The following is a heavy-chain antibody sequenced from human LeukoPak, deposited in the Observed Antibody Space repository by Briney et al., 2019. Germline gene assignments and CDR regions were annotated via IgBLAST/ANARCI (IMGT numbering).Heavy chain of an antibody. CDR3: ANTYYDILTGPPEGVDY. CDR1: GFTFSSYV. V-gene: IGHV3-23*01. J-gene: IGHJ4*02. D-gene: IGHD3-9*01. CDR2: ISASGSGGST. Sequence: GGSLGLSCAASGFTFSSYVMSWVRQAPGKGLEWVSTISASGSGGSTYYADSVKGRFTISRDNSKNTLYLQMNSLRAEDTAIYYCANTYYDILTGPPEGVDYWGQGTLVTVSS.